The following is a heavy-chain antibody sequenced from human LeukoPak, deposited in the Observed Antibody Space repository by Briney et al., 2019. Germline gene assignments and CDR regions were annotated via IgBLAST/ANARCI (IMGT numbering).Heavy chain of an antibody. V-gene: IGHV1-2*02. J-gene: IGHJ3*02. CDR2: INPDSGGT. D-gene: IGHD5-12*01. Sequence: ASVKVSCKASGYTFTGHYIHWVRQAPGQGLEWMGWINPDSGGTNYAQKFQGRVTMTRDASISTAYVELSRLRSDDTAVYYCANGVGSGYDYSAFDMWGQGTMVTVSS. CDR1: GYTFTGHY. CDR3: ANGVGSGYDYSAFDM.